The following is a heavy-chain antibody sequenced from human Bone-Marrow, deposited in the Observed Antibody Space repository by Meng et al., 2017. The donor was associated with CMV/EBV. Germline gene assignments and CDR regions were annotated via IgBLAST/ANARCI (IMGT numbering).Heavy chain of an antibody. D-gene: IGHD6-19*01. J-gene: IGHJ4*02. CDR2: ISSSSSSI. CDR1: GFTFSNYS. V-gene: IGHV3-48*04. Sequence: GESLKISCAASGFTFSNYSMNWVRQAPGKGLEWLSYISSSSSSIYYADSVKGRFTISRDNAKNSLYLQMNSLRAEDTAVYYCANVLAVAGGDYWGQGTLVTVSS. CDR3: ANVLAVAGGDY.